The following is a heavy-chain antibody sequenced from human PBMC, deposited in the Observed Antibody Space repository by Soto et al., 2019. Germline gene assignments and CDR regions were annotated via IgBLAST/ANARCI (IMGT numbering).Heavy chain of an antibody. CDR2: ISAYNGNT. CDR1: GDTFASFC. CDR3: ARDQESITDRILQY. V-gene: IGHV1-18*01. Sequence: GASVNVSCKSSGDTFASFCFSWVREAPGQGLEWLGWISAYNGNTHYAQKVRDRVTLTTDTSTNTAYMELRSLTSDDTAVYYCARDQESITDRILQYWGQGTRVTVSS. D-gene: IGHD3-10*01. J-gene: IGHJ4*02.